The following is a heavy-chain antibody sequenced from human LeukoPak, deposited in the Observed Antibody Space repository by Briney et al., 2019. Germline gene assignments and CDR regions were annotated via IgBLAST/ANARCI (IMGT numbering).Heavy chain of an antibody. D-gene: IGHD3-22*01. CDR3: ARQPTPMIVVAADAFDI. V-gene: IGHV1-18*01. CDR1: GYTFTSYG. CDR2: ISAYNGNT. J-gene: IGHJ3*02. Sequence: GASVKVSCKASGYTFTSYGISWVRQAPGQGLEWMGWISAYNGNTNYAQKLQGRVTMTTDTSTSTAYMELRSLRSDDTAVYYCARQPTPMIVVAADAFDIWGQGTMVTVSS.